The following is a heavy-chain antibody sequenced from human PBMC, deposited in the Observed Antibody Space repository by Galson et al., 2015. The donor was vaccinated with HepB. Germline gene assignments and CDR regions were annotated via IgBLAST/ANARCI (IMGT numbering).Heavy chain of an antibody. CDR3: AKQREGSSWLSDY. Sequence: SLRLSCAVSGFTFTNYGMHWVRQAPGKGLEWVAVISFDGSQKYYADSLQGRFTISRDISKNTLYLQMSSLRSDDTAVYYCAKQREGSSWLSDYWGQGTLVTVSS. V-gene: IGHV3-30*18. D-gene: IGHD6-13*01. CDR2: ISFDGSQK. CDR1: GFTFTNYG. J-gene: IGHJ4*02.